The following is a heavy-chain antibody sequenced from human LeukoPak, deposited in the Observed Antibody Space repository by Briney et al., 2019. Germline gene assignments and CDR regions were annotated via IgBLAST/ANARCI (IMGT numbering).Heavy chain of an antibody. Sequence: GGSLRLSCAASGFTFSSYSMSWVRQAPGKGLEWVSLISGSGDTTNYADSVKGRFTISRDNSKNTLYLQMNSLGADDTAVYYCAKGRGTAVTSAANYWGQGTLVTVSS. CDR3: AKGRGTAVTSAANY. CDR1: GFTFSSYS. D-gene: IGHD4-17*01. CDR2: ISGSGDTT. V-gene: IGHV3-23*01. J-gene: IGHJ4*02.